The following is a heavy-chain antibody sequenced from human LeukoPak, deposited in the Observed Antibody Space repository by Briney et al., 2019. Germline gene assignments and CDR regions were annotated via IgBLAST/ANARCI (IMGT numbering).Heavy chain of an antibody. CDR3: AREGGPYRPLDY. CDR1: SGSIISSNW. J-gene: IGHJ4*02. CDR2: VNLQGST. V-gene: IGHV4-4*02. Sequence: SGTLSLTCAVSSGSIISSNWWSWVRQPPGKGLEWIGEVNLQGSTNYNPSLMGRVAISVDTSENHISLQLTSVTAADTAVYYCAREGGPYRPLDYSGQGTLVTVSS.